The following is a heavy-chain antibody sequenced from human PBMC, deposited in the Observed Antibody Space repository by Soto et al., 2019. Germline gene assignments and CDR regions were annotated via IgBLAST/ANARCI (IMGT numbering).Heavy chain of an antibody. D-gene: IGHD3-22*01. J-gene: IGHJ4*02. CDR1: DFSFITYS. CDR2: IRSSAIYI. Sequence: LSLSCAASDFSFITYSLTSVRQAPGTGMEWVACIRSSAIYIDYEDSVKGRFTISRDNANISLYLKMNSLRADDTATYYCVRDGLDYYDTERLYFDKRGPGTLVTVSS. V-gene: IGHV3-21*01. CDR3: VRDGLDYYDTERLYFDK.